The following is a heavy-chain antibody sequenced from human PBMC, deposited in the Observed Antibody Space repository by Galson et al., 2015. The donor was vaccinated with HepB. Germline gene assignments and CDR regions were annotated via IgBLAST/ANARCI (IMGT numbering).Heavy chain of an antibody. CDR3: ARDWGTIFGVVTNYFHP. D-gene: IGHD3-3*01. CDR2: IKQDGSEK. Sequence: SLRLSCAASGFTFSSYWMSWVRQAPGKGLEWVANIKQDGSEKYYVDSVKGRFTISRDNAKNSLYLQMNSLRAEDTAVYYCARDWGTIFGVVTNYFHPSVPGALVPAAS. V-gene: IGHV3-7*01. CDR1: GFTFSSYW. J-gene: IGHJ5*02.